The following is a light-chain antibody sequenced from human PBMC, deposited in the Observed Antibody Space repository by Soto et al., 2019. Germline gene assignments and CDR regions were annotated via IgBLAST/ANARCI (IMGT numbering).Light chain of an antibody. J-gene: IGLJ2*01. CDR3: QTWDTGISVV. Sequence: QLVLTQSPSASASLGASVKLTCTLSSGHSNYAIAWHQQQPEKGPRYLMKLNNDGSHSKGDGIPDRFSGSSSGAERYLTISSLQSADESDYYCQTWDTGISVVFGGGTKLTVL. CDR1: SGHSNYA. V-gene: IGLV4-69*01. CDR2: LNNDGSH.